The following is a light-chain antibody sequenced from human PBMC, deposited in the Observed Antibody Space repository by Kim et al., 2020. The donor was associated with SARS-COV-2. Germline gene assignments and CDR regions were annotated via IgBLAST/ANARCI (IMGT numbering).Light chain of an antibody. CDR1: QRISYW. Sequence: ASVGDRVTITCRASQRISYWLAWYQQKPGKAPKLLIYEASNLQSGVPSRFSDSGSGTDFTLTISGLQPDDFATYYCQQYDSHPVTFGQGTRLEIK. CDR2: EAS. CDR3: QQYDSHPVT. V-gene: IGKV1-5*03. J-gene: IGKJ5*01.